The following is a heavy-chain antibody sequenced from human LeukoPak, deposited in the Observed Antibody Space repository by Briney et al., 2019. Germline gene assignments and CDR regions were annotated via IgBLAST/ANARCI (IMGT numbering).Heavy chain of an antibody. CDR1: GGSISSYY. V-gene: IGHV4-59*01. J-gene: IGHJ4*02. CDR2: IYYSGST. Sequence: SETLSLTCAVSGGSISSYYWSWIRQPPGKGLEWIGYIYYSGSTNYNPSLKSRVTISVDTSKNQFSLKLSSVTAADTAVYYCARARDGYNYGYWGQGTLVTVSS. D-gene: IGHD5-24*01. CDR3: ARARDGYNYGY.